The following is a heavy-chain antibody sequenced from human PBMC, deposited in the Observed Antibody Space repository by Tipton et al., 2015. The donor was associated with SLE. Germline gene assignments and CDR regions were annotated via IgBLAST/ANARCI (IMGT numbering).Heavy chain of an antibody. Sequence: TLSLTCAVSGDSISSGGYSWSWIRQPPGKGLEWLGFIDYNKSPDYNPSLKSRVTISVDRSQNQFSLRLSSVSAADTAVYYCASDYSNSDYSYYYMDVWGKGTTVTVSS. J-gene: IGHJ6*03. D-gene: IGHD4-11*01. CDR2: IDYNKSP. CDR1: GDSISSGGYS. V-gene: IGHV4-30-2*02. CDR3: ASDYSNSDYSYYYMDV.